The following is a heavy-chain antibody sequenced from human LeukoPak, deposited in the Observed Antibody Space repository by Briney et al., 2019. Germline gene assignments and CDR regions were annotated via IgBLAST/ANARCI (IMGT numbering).Heavy chain of an antibody. CDR3: ARDRCSSTSCYNTPNWFDP. Sequence: PGGSLRLSCAASGFTFSSYSMNWVRQAPGKGLEWVSGINWNGGSTGYADSVKGRFTISRDNAKNSVYLQMNSLRSEDTAFYHCARDRCSSTSCYNTPNWFDPWGQGTLVTVSS. D-gene: IGHD2-2*02. CDR2: INWNGGST. V-gene: IGHV3-20*01. J-gene: IGHJ5*02. CDR1: GFTFSSYS.